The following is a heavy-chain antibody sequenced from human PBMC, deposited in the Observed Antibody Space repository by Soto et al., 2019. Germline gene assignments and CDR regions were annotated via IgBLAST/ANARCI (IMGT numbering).Heavy chain of an antibody. V-gene: IGHV5-10-1*01. J-gene: IGHJ4*02. CDR3: ARHPFDYYDSSGYSDY. D-gene: IGHD3-22*01. CDR2: IDPSDSYT. Sequence: GESLKISCKGSGYSFTSYWISWVRQMPGKGLEWMGRIDPSDSYTNYSPSFQGHVTISADKSISTAYLQWSSLKASDTAMYYCARHPFDYYDSSGYSDYWGQGTLVTVSS. CDR1: GYSFTSYW.